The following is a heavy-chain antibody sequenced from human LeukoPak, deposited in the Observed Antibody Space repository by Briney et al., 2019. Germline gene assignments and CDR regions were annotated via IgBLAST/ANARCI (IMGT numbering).Heavy chain of an antibody. J-gene: IGHJ4*02. CDR2: ISWNSGSI. D-gene: IGHD6-13*01. CDR1: GFTFDDYA. V-gene: IGHV3-9*01. CDR3: ARDILGYSSSWTDPFDY. Sequence: PGGSLRLSCAASGFTFDDYAMHWVRQAPGKGLEWVSGISWNSGSIGYADSVKGRFTISRDNAKNSLYLQMNSLRAEDTALYYCARDILGYSSSWTDPFDYWGQGTLVTVSS.